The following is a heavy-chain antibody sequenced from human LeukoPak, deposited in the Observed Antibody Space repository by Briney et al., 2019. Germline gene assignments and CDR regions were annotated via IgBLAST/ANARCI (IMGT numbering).Heavy chain of an antibody. V-gene: IGHV1-8*01. CDR2: MNPDSGKT. J-gene: IGHJ4*02. CDR1: GYTFTSYY. Sequence: GASVKVSCKASGYTFTSYYFSWVRQATGQGLEWMGWMNPDSGKTGYAQKFQGRVTMTRNTSISTAYMELSSLRSDDTAVYYCTRESGSYHGNDYWGQGTLVTVSS. D-gene: IGHD1-26*01. CDR3: TRESGSYHGNDY.